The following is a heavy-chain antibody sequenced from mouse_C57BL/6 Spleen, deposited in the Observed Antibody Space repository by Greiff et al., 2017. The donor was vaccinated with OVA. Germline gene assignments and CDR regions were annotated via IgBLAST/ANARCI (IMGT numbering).Heavy chain of an antibody. CDR2: IYPGSGST. J-gene: IGHJ2*01. CDR1: GYTFTSYW. CDR3: ARELTGTYTDY. V-gene: IGHV1-55*01. D-gene: IGHD4-1*01. Sequence: VQLQESGAELVKPGASVKMSCKASGYTFTSYWITWVKQRPGQGLEWIGDIYPGSGSTNYNEKFKSKATLTVDTSSSTAYMQLSSLTSEDSAVYYCARELTGTYTDYWGQGTTLTVSS.